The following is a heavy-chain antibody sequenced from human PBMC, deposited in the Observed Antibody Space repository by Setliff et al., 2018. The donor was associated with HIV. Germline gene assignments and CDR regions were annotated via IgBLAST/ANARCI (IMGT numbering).Heavy chain of an antibody. CDR1: GGSISSGGYY. CDR2: IYYSGST. J-gene: IGHJ3*02. CDR3: ARHQVIPTVIGAFDI. Sequence: SETLSLTCTVSGGSISSGGYYWSWIRQQPGKGLEWIGYIYYSGSTYYNPSLKSRVTISVDTSKNHFSLKLSSVTAADTAVYYCARHQVIPTVIGAFDIWGQGTVVTVSS. V-gene: IGHV4-39*01. D-gene: IGHD3-16*02.